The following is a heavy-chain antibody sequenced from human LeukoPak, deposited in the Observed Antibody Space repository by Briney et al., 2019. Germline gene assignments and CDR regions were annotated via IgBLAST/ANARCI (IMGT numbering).Heavy chain of an antibody. J-gene: IGHJ4*02. CDR1: GDSISSHY. V-gene: IGHV4-59*11. CDR2: IYDSGST. Sequence: SETLSLTCTVSGDSISSHYWSWIRQPPGKGLEWIGYIYDSGSTNYNPSLKSRVTISVDTPKNQFSLKLSSVTAADTAVYYCARLPRYWGQGILVTVSS. CDR3: ARLPRY.